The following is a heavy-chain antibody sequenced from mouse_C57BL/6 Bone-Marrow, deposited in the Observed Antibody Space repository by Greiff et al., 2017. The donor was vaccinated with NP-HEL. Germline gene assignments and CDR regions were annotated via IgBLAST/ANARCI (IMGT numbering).Heavy chain of an antibody. V-gene: IGHV1-59*01. CDR1: GYTFTSYW. Sequence: QVQLKQPGAELVRPGTSVKLSCKASGYTFTSYWMHWVKQRPGQGLEWIGVIDPSDSYTNYNQKFKGKATLTVDTSSSTAYMQLSSLTSEDSAVYYCATEKVYYDSLYYFDYWGQGTTLTVSS. CDR2: IDPSDSYT. CDR3: ATEKVYYDSLYYFDY. D-gene: IGHD2-4*01. J-gene: IGHJ2*01.